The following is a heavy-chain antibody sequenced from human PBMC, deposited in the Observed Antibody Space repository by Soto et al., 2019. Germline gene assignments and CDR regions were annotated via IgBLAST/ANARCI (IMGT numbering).Heavy chain of an antibody. CDR2: VHKTGTT. J-gene: IGHJ1*01. CDR3: TRGLTSPSAAGI. Sequence: QLQLQESGPGLVKPSETLSLTCTVSGGSVTSSGNYWGWVRQPPGKGLEWIGSVHKTGTTYYNPSLKSRVTISVDTSKSQFSLELTSVTAADTSVSYCTRGLTSPSAAGIWGQGTLVTVSS. CDR1: GGSVTSSGNY. V-gene: IGHV4-39*01.